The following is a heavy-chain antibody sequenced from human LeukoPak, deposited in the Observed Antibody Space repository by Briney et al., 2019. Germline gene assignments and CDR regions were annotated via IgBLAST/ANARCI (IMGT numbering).Heavy chain of an antibody. D-gene: IGHD6-19*01. CDR3: ARDPGIAVAGTSPLYAFDV. CDR1: GGSISSGGYY. V-gene: IGHV4-31*03. Sequence: SETLSLTCTVSGGSISSGGYYWSWIRQHPGKGLEWIGYIYYSGSTYYNPSLKSRVTISVDTSKNQFSLKLSSVTAADTAVYYCARDPGIAVAGTSPLYAFDVWGQGTMVTVSS. CDR2: IYYSGST. J-gene: IGHJ3*01.